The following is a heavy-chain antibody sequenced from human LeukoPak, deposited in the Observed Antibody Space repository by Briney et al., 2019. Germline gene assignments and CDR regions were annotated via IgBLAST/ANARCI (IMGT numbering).Heavy chain of an antibody. CDR3: ARGSWPYYYGSGSFDY. Sequence: SETLSLTCAVYGGSFSGYYWSWLRQPPGKGLEWIGEINHSGSTNYNPSLKSRVTISVDTSKNQFSLKLSSVTAADTAVYYCARGSWPYYYGSGSFDYWGQGTLVTVSS. V-gene: IGHV4-34*01. CDR2: INHSGST. J-gene: IGHJ4*02. CDR1: GGSFSGYY. D-gene: IGHD3-10*01.